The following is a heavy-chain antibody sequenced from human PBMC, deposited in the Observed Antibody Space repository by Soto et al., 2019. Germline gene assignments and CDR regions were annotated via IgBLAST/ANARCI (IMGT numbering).Heavy chain of an antibody. V-gene: IGHV1-18*01. CDR2: MNPNNGNT. J-gene: IGHJ4*02. CDR1: GYTFPSYD. CDR3: ARVGGERVWYFDY. Sequence: EASVKVSCKASGYTFPSYDINWVRQATGQGLEWMGWMNPNNGNTNYAQKLQGRVTMTTDTSTSTAYMELRSLRSDDTAVYYCARVGGERVWYFDYWGQGTLVTVSS. D-gene: IGHD3-16*01.